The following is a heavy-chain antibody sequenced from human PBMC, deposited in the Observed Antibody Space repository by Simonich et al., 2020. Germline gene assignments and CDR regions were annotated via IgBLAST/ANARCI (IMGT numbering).Heavy chain of an antibody. V-gene: IGHV4-59*08. CDR1: GGSISSYY. D-gene: IGHD6-6*01. Sequence: QVQLQESGPGLVKPSETLSLTCTVSGGSISSYYWSWIRQPPGKGLEWIGYIYYIGSTNYNPSIKSRVTISVDTSKNQFSLKLSSVTAADTAVYYCARQEYSSSSFDYWGQGTLVTVSS. CDR2: IYYIGST. J-gene: IGHJ4*02. CDR3: ARQEYSSSSFDY.